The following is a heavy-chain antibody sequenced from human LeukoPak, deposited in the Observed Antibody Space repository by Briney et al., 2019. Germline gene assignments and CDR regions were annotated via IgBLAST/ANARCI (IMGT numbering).Heavy chain of an antibody. CDR2: FDPEDGET. CDR3: ATDGYDSSGYLSEFGY. J-gene: IGHJ4*02. CDR1: GYTLTELS. Sequence: ASVKVSCKVSGYTLTELSMHWVRQAPGKGLEWMGGFDPEDGETIYAQKFQGRVTMTEDTSTDTAYMELSSLRSEDTAVYYCATDGYDSSGYLSEFGYWGQGTLVTVSS. V-gene: IGHV1-24*01. D-gene: IGHD3-22*01.